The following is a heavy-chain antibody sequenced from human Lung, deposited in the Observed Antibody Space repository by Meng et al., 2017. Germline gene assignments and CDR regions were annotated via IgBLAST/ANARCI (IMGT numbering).Heavy chain of an antibody. D-gene: IGHD4-11*01. CDR2: INHSGST. CDR1: GGSFSDYY. J-gene: IGHJ4*02. CDR3: ARGPTTMAHDFDY. Sequence: QVQRTQWGAGLLTPSETLSLTCVVSGGSFSDYYWSWIRQPPGKGLEWIGEINHSGSTNYNPSLESRATISVDTSQNNLSLKLSSVTAADSAVYYCARGPTTMAHDFDYWGQGTLVTVSS. V-gene: IGHV4-34*01.